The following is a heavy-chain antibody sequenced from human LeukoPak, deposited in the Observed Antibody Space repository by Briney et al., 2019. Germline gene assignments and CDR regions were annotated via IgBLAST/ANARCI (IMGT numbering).Heavy chain of an antibody. CDR2: IVPVFGTA. CDR1: GGTFSIYA. CDR3: ARVPCGGDCYHLDY. V-gene: IGHV1-69*13. Sequence: ASVTVSCTASGGTFSIYAISWVRQAPGQGLEWMGGIVPVFGTAKYAQKFQGRVTITADESTSTVYMELSGLRSEDPAVYYCARVPCGGDCYHLDYWGQGTLVTVSS. J-gene: IGHJ4*02. D-gene: IGHD2-21*02.